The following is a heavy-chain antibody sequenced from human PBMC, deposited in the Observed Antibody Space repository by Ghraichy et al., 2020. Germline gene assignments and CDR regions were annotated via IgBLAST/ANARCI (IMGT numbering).Heavy chain of an antibody. D-gene: IGHD6-13*01. V-gene: IGHV4-34*01. Sequence: SETLSLTCTVYNGPIDSYYWSWIRQPPGKGLEWMGEIYHSGSTNYNPSLKSRVTISVDRTKNQFSLRLSSVTAADTSVYYCARGRKSSLQLVPLPFDYCGQRTLFTVSS. CDR3: ARGRKSSLQLVPLPFDY. CDR1: NGPIDSYY. J-gene: IGHJ4*02. CDR2: IYHSGST.